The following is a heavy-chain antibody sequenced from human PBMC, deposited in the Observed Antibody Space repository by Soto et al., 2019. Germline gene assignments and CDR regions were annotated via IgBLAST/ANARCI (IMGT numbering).Heavy chain of an antibody. V-gene: IGHV4-59*01. J-gene: IGHJ3*02. CDR3: ARDGGGYCSGGSCYPTHDAFDI. D-gene: IGHD2-15*01. CDR2: IYYSGST. Sequence: QVQLQESGPGLVKPSETLSLTCTVSGGSISSYYWSWIRQPPGKGLEWIGYIYYSGSTNYNPSLKSRGAISVDTSKDQFSLELSSVAAADTAVYYCARDGGGYCSGGSCYPTHDAFDIWGQGTMVTVSS. CDR1: GGSISSYY.